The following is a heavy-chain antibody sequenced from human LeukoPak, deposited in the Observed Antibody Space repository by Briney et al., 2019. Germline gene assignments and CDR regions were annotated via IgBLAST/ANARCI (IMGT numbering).Heavy chain of an antibody. Sequence: PETLSLTCTVSGASISRYYGSWIRPPPGEGLEWIGYIYYSGSTNYNPTLKSRVTISVDTSTNQFSLELSSVTAADTAMYCCARRVDYGSGSYYRIDYWGQGTLVTVSS. J-gene: IGHJ4*02. CDR3: ARRVDYGSGSYYRIDY. CDR2: IYYSGST. D-gene: IGHD3-10*01. CDR1: GASISRYY. V-gene: IGHV4-59*08.